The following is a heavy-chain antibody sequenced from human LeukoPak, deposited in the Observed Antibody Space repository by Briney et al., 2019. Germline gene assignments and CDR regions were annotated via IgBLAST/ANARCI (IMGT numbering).Heavy chain of an antibody. J-gene: IGHJ6*02. D-gene: IGHD3-3*01. CDR3: ARVLNLIDFWSGYNYYYGMDV. Sequence: ASVKVSCKASGYTFTGYYMHWVRQAPGQGLEWMGWINPNSGGTNYAQKFQGWVTMTRDTSISTAYMELSRLRSDDTAVYHCARVLNLIDFWSGYNYYYGMDVWGQGTTVTVSS. V-gene: IGHV1-2*04. CDR1: GYTFTGYY. CDR2: INPNSGGT.